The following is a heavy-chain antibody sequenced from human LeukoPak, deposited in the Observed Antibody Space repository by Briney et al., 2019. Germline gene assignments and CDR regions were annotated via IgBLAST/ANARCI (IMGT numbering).Heavy chain of an antibody. J-gene: IGHJ3*01. D-gene: IGHD5-12*01. CDR2: IRPDGHT. Sequence: SETLSLTCTVSGYFSTGYYWGWIRQPPGKGLEWMASIRPDGHTYSNSSLRNQLTISADMSRNEFSLKLNSLTAADTAVYYCARQVATKGEWAFDVWGQGTVVTVSS. CDR1: GYFSTGYY. V-gene: IGHV4-38-2*02. CDR3: ARQVATKGEWAFDV.